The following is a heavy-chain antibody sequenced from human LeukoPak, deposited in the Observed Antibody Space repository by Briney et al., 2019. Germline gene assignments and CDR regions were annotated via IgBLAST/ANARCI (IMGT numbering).Heavy chain of an antibody. CDR1: GGSFSGYY. V-gene: IGHV4-34*01. J-gene: IGHJ4*02. CDR2: INHSGST. CDR3: ARGSLRPLDY. Sequence: SETLSLTCAVYGGSFSGYYWSWIRQPPGKGLEWIGEINHSGSTNYNPSLKSRVTTSVDTSKNQFSLKPSSVTAADTAVYYCARGSLRPLDYWGQGTLVTVSS.